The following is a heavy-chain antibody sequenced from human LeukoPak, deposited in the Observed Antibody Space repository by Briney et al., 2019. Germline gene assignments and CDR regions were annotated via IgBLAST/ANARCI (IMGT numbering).Heavy chain of an antibody. D-gene: IGHD3-10*01. CDR3: ARDGYYGSGSYSPTFDY. CDR2: ISDSGGST. CDR1: GFSFSSYA. Sequence: PGGSLRLSCAASGFSFSSYAMSWVRQAPGKGLEWVSDISDSGGSTYYADSVKGRFTISRDNSKNTLYLQMNGLRAEDTAVYYCARDGYYGSGSYSPTFDYWGQGTLVTVSS. V-gene: IGHV3-23*01. J-gene: IGHJ4*02.